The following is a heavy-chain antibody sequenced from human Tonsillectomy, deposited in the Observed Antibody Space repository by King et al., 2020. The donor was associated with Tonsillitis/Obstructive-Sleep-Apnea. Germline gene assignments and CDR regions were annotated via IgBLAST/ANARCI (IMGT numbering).Heavy chain of an antibody. D-gene: IGHD6-19*01. J-gene: IGHJ4*02. CDR1: SGSFSGYY. Sequence: VQLQQWGAGLLKPSETLSLTCAVYSGSFSGYYWSWIRQPPGKGLAWIGEIDHSGSTNYNPSLKSRVTISVDTSTNQLSLELSSVTAEDTAVYYCAREGSTSWYDYWGQGTLVTVSS. CDR3: AREGSTSWYDY. CDR2: IDHSGST. V-gene: IGHV4-34*01.